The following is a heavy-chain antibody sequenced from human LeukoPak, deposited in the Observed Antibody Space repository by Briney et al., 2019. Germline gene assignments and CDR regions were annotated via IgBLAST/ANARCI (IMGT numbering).Heavy chain of an antibody. V-gene: IGHV1-69*04. CDR1: GGTFSSYA. Sequence: GSSVKVSCKASGGTFSSYAISWVRQAPGQGLEWMGRIIPILGIANYAQKFQGRVTITADKSTSTAYMELSSLRSEDTAVYYCARVLPRGYCSSTSCSAATYYYYYGMDVWGQGTTVTVSS. CDR2: IIPILGIA. CDR3: ARVLPRGYCSSTSCSAATYYYYYGMDV. J-gene: IGHJ6*02. D-gene: IGHD2-2*01.